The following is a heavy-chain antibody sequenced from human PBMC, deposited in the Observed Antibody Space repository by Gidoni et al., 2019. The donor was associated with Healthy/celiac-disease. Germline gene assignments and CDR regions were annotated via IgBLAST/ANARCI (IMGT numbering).Heavy chain of an antibody. CDR1: GFTCSDYY. V-gene: IGHV3-11*01. J-gene: IGHJ2*01. D-gene: IGHD6-13*01. Sequence: QVQLVASGGGLVQPGGSLRRSCAASGFTCSDYYMSWIRPAPAKGLECVSYISSSGSTIYYADAVKGRFTISRDNAKNSLYLQMNSLSAEDTAVYYCARDSSSPDWYFDLWGRGTLVTVSS. CDR2: ISSSGSTI. CDR3: ARDSSSPDWYFDL.